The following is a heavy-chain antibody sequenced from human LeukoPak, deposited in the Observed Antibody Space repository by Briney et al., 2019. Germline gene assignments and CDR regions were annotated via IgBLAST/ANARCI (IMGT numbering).Heavy chain of an antibody. D-gene: IGHD2-2*01. CDR1: GGSISSSSYY. V-gene: IGHV4-39*01. Sequence: SSETLSLTCTVSGGSISSSSYYWGWIRQPPGKGLEWIGRIYYSGSTYYNPSLKSRVTISVDTSKNQFSLKLSSVTAADTAVYYCARHVCSSTSCYGIVWFDPWGQGTLVTVSS. CDR2: IYYSGST. J-gene: IGHJ5*02. CDR3: ARHVCSSTSCYGIVWFDP.